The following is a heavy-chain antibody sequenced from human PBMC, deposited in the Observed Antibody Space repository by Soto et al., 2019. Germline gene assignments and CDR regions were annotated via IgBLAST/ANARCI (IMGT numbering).Heavy chain of an antibody. D-gene: IGHD3-3*01. Sequence: SVKVSCKASGGTFSSYAISWVRQAPGQGLEWMGGIIPIFGTANYAQKFQGRVTITADESTSTAYMELSSLRSEDTAVYYCARSSREDEDTIFGVVTFDYWGQGTLVTVSS. J-gene: IGHJ4*02. V-gene: IGHV1-69*13. CDR1: GGTFSSYA. CDR3: ARSSREDEDTIFGVVTFDY. CDR2: IIPIFGTA.